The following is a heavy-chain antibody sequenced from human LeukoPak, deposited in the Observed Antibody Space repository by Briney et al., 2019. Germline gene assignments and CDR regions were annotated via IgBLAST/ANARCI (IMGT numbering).Heavy chain of an antibody. CDR3: ARGYYDSRGYSNTFDI. D-gene: IGHD3-22*01. CDR1: GASISSSY. J-gene: IGHJ3*02. Sequence: SETLSLTCATSGASISSSYWSWIRQPPGKGLEWIGYINYSGNTKYNPSLESRVTISVDASNNQFSLRLSSVTAADTAFYYCARGYYDSRGYSNTFDIWGQGTLVTVSS. CDR2: INYSGNT. V-gene: IGHV4-59*01.